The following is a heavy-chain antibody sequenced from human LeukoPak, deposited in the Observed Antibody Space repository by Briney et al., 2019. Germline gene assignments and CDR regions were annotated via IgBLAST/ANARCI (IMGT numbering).Heavy chain of an antibody. J-gene: IGHJ6*02. V-gene: IGHV3-7*01. Sequence: GGSLRLSCAASGFTVSSYGMSWVRQARGKGLEWGANIKPDGTEEHCVDCVKGRFTVSRDKAGNLLCLQMNSLRLGDWILFCCATYTNPAPGDASGPRTTVSPSS. CDR1: GFTVSSYG. D-gene: IGHD1-1*01. CDR2: IKPDGTEE. CDR3: ATYTNPAPGDA.